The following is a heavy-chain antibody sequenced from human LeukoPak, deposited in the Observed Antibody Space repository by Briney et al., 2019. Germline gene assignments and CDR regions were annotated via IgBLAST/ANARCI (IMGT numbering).Heavy chain of an antibody. V-gene: IGHV1-18*01. CDR3: ARGLYGPPGARRHPRYYYYYMDV. CDR2: ISAYNGNT. J-gene: IGHJ6*03. D-gene: IGHD4-17*01. Sequence: ASVKVSCKASGYTFTSYGISWVRQAPGQGLEWMGWISAYNGNTNYAQKLQGRVTMTTDTSTSTAYMELRSLRSDETAVYYRARGLYGPPGARRHPRYYYYYMDVWGKGTTVTVSS. CDR1: GYTFTSYG.